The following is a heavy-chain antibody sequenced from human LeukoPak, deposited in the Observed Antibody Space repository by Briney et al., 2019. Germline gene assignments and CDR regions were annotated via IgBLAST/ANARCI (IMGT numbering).Heavy chain of an antibody. D-gene: IGHD3-10*01. Sequence: GGSLRLSCAASGFIFSSYTMNWVRQAPGKGLEWVAVISYDGSNKYYADSVKGRFTISRDNSKNTLYLQMNSLRAEDTAVYYCARARDYYYMDVWGKGTTVTVSS. CDR1: GFIFSSYT. J-gene: IGHJ6*03. CDR2: ISYDGSNK. CDR3: ARARDYYYMDV. V-gene: IGHV3-30-3*01.